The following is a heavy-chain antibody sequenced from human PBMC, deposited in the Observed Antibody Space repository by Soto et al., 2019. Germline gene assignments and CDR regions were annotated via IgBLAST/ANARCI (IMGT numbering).Heavy chain of an antibody. V-gene: IGHV1-18*01. CDR1: GYTFTSYG. J-gene: IGHJ4*02. D-gene: IGHD6-19*01. CDR3: ARDWEVAGPFDY. CDR2: ISAYNGNT. Sequence: SVKVSCKASGYTFTSYGISWVRQAPGQGLEWMGWISAYNGNTNYAQKLQGRVTMTTDTSTSTAYLELRSLRSDDTAVYSCARDWEVAGPFDYRPQGTLLTFPS.